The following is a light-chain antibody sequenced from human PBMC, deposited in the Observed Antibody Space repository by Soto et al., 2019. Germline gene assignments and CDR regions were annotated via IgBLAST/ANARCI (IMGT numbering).Light chain of an antibody. CDR3: QQYNNWPPIT. J-gene: IGKJ5*01. Sequence: DIQMTQSPSSLSASVGDRVTITCRASQGISTWLAWYQQKPGKAPRLLIYTASRVQSGVPPRFSGSGSGTEFTLTISSLQSEDFAVYYCQQYNNWPPITFGQGTRLEIK. V-gene: IGKV1-12*01. CDR1: QGISTW. CDR2: TAS.